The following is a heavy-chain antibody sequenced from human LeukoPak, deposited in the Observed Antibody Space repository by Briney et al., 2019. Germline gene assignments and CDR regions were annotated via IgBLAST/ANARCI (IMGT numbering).Heavy chain of an antibody. Sequence: GGSLTLSCAASGFTFSSYSMNWVRQAPGKGLEWVSSISSSSSYIYYADSVKGRFTISRENAKNSLYLQMNTLRAGDTAIYYCARGNIFTGYEYWGQGTLVTVSS. J-gene: IGHJ4*02. CDR1: GFTFSSYS. CDR3: ARGNIFTGYEY. V-gene: IGHV3-21*01. D-gene: IGHD3-9*01. CDR2: ISSSSSYI.